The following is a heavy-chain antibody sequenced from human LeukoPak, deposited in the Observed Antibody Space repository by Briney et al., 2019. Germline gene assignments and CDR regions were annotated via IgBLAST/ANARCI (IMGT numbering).Heavy chain of an antibody. J-gene: IGHJ3*02. CDR1: GFTFSSYA. CDR3: AKDMGPPATFDI. CDR2: ISVGGRT. Sequence: GGSLRLSCAASGFTFSSYAMNWVRQAPGKGLEWVSSISVGGRTYYADSVKGRFTISRDISKNTLDLQMNSLRAEDTAVYYCAKDMGPPATFDIWGQGTMVTVSS. D-gene: IGHD3-10*01. V-gene: IGHV3-23*01.